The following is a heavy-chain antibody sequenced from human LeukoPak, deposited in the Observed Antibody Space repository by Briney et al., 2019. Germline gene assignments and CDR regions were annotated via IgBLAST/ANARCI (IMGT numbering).Heavy chain of an antibody. Sequence: AESLQISYKGSGYSSTNYWIGCVSHMPGKDLQWMVIIYPGDSDTRCSPSFQSQVTMSADRTISTAYLQWSTLKASDTAIYYCARHPVSRADYSLEFDYWGQGTQVTVSS. D-gene: IGHD4-11*01. J-gene: IGHJ4*02. CDR1: GYSSTNYW. CDR3: ARHPVSRADYSLEFDY. V-gene: IGHV5-51*01. CDR2: IYPGDSDT.